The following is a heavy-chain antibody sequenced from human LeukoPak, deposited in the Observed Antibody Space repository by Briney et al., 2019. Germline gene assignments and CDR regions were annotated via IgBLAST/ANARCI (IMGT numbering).Heavy chain of an antibody. D-gene: IGHD5-12*01. J-gene: IGHJ4*02. CDR3: ARDRAGYSGYDWFGPNDY. Sequence: GGSLRLSCAASGFTFSSYWMSWVRQAPGKGLEWVANIKQDGSEKYYVDSVKGRFTISRDNAKNSLYLQMNSLRAEDTAVYYCARDRAGYSGYDWFGPNDYWGQGTLVTVSS. CDR2: IKQDGSEK. CDR1: GFTFSSYW. V-gene: IGHV3-7*01.